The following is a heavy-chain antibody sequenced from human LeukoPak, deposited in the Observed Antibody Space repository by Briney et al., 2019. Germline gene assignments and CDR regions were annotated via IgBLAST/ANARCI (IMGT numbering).Heavy chain of an antibody. D-gene: IGHD1-26*01. Sequence: SETLSLTCTVSGGSISSYYWSWIRQPAGKGLEWIGRVYTSGTTNCNPSLKSRVTMSVDTSKNQFSLKLSSVTAADTAVYYCARDSVGAPTNWFDPWGQGTLVTVSS. CDR1: GGSISSYY. V-gene: IGHV4-4*07. CDR2: VYTSGTT. J-gene: IGHJ5*02. CDR3: ARDSVGAPTNWFDP.